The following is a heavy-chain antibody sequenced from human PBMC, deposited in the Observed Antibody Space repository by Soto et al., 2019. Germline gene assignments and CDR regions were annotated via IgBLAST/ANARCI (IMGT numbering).Heavy chain of an antibody. CDR3: ATSGGGWYLY. Sequence: QVQLVLSGAEAKKPGASVKVSCKASGYTFSSYDINWFRQATGKGLEWLGWLNPNSGDTGYAQKFQGRVTLTRNTSINTAHMELRSLTSADTAVYYCATSGGGWYLYWGQGTLVTVSS. CDR1: GYTFSSYD. J-gene: IGHJ4*02. D-gene: IGHD6-19*01. V-gene: IGHV1-8*01. CDR2: LNPNSGDT.